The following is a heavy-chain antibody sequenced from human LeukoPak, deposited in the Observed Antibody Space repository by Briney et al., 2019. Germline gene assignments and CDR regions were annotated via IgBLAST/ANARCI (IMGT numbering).Heavy chain of an antibody. CDR3: AREYGSVDY. CDR2: IYYSGST. D-gene: IGHD3-10*01. CDR1: GGSISSYY. Sequence: PSETLSLTCTVSGGSISSYYWTWIRQPPGKGLEWIGYIYYSGSTNYNPSLKSRVTISVDTSKNQFSLKLSSVTAADTAVYYCAREYGSVDYWGQGTLVTVSS. J-gene: IGHJ4*02. V-gene: IGHV4-59*01.